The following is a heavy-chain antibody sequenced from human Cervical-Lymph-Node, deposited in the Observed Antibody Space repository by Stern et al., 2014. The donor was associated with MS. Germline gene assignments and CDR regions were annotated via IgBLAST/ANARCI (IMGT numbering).Heavy chain of an antibody. CDR3: ARDPRSGYELDY. CDR2: ISGTTGST. V-gene: IGHV3-23*04. J-gene: IGHJ4*02. Sequence: EVQLVESGGGLVQPGGSLRLSCAASGFTFINNAMSWVRQAPGKGLEWVSSISGTTGSTLYADSVKGRFTISRDNSKNTLYLQMNSLRAEDTAVYYCARDPRSGYELDYWGQGTLVTVSS. D-gene: IGHD3-22*01. CDR1: GFTFINNA.